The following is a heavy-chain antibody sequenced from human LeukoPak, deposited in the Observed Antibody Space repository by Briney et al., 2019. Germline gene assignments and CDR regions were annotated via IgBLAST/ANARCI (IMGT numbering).Heavy chain of an antibody. CDR3: ARDHNYAFDN. V-gene: IGHV3-11*06. J-gene: IGHJ4*02. Sequence: GGSLRLSCAASGFTFSDYSMNWVRQAPGKGLEWISYIRISSGNTKYADSVKGRFTISGDNAKKSLYLQMNRLRVEDTAVYYCARDHNYAFDNWGQGTLVTVSS. CDR2: IRISSGNT. CDR1: GFTFSDYS. D-gene: IGHD1-1*01.